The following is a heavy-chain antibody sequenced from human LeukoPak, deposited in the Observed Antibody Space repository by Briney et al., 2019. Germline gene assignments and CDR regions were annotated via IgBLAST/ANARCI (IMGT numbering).Heavy chain of an antibody. Sequence: GGSLRLSCAASGFTFSNAWMSWVRQAPGKGLEWVGGIKSKTDGGITDYAAPVKGRFTISRDDSKNTLYLQMNSLKTEDTPVYYCTTDPPPLSYYDSSGYHYYFDYWGQGTLVTVSS. V-gene: IGHV3-15*01. D-gene: IGHD3-22*01. CDR2: IKSKTDGGIT. J-gene: IGHJ4*02. CDR3: TTDPPPLSYYDSSGYHYYFDY. CDR1: GFTFSNAW.